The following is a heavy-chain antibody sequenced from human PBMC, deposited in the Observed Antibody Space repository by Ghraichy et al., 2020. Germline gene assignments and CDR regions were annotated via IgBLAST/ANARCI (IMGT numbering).Heavy chain of an antibody. V-gene: IGHV1-24*01. D-gene: IGHD3-22*01. CDR3: ATSTMIALEPLLVFDY. CDR1: GYTLTELS. J-gene: IGHJ4*02. CDR2: FDPEDGET. Sequence: ASVKVSCKVSGYTLTELSMHWVRQAPGKGLEWMGGFDPEDGETIYAQKFQGRVTMTEDTSTDTAYMELSSLRSEDTAVYYCATSTMIALEPLLVFDYWGQGTLVTVSS.